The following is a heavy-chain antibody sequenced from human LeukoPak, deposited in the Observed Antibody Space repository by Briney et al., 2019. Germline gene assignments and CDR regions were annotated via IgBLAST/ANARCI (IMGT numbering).Heavy chain of an antibody. V-gene: IGHV4-59*11. CDR3: ARLSRIATAGAYSYHSLDI. Sequence: SETLSLTCTVSGGSINDHAWCWIRQPPGRGLGWIGCVYYTGSSEYNASLKSRLTISTDTSNNQLSLKVTSVTAADTAIYSCARLSRIATAGAYSYHSLDIWGQGTTVTVSS. CDR1: GGSINDHA. D-gene: IGHD6-13*01. CDR2: VYYTGSS. J-gene: IGHJ6*02.